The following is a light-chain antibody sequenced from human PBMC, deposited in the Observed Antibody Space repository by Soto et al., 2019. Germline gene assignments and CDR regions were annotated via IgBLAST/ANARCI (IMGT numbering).Light chain of an antibody. CDR3: QQRSNWPWT. CDR2: DAS. Sequence: EIVLTQSPGTLSLSAGERATLSCRASQSVSSYLAWYQQKPGQAPRLLIYDASKRATGIPARFSGSGSGTDFTLTISSLEPEDFAAYYCQQRSNWPWTFGQGTKMDMK. J-gene: IGKJ1*01. CDR1: QSVSSY. V-gene: IGKV3-11*01.